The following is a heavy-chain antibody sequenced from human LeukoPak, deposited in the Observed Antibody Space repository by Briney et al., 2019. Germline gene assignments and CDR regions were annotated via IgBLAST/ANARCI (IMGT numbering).Heavy chain of an antibody. V-gene: IGHV4-34*01. CDR1: GGSFSGYY. Sequence: PSETLSLTCAVYGGSFSGYYWSWIRQPPGKGLEWIGGINHSGSTNYNPSLKSRVTISVDTSKNQFSLKLSSVTAADTAVYYCARGAILGYCSSTSCYWWFDPWGQGTLVTVSS. D-gene: IGHD2-2*01. J-gene: IGHJ5*02. CDR2: INHSGST. CDR3: ARGAILGYCSSTSCYWWFDP.